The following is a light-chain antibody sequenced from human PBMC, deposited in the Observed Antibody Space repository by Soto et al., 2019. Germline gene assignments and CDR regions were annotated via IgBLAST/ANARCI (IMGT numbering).Light chain of an antibody. CDR2: AVS. Sequence: AIQMTQSPSSLSASVGDRITISCRASQGVRYDLGWYQQKPGKAPKLLIYAVSSLQSGVSSRFSGSGSGTRFTLTISSLQPEDVATYYCLQDYNCPYTFGQGTKLEIK. CDR1: QGVRYD. J-gene: IGKJ2*01. V-gene: IGKV1-6*01. CDR3: LQDYNCPYT.